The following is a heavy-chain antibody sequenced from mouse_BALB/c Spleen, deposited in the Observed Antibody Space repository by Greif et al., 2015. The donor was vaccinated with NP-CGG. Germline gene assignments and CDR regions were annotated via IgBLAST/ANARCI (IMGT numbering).Heavy chain of an antibody. D-gene: IGHD1-2*01. V-gene: IGHV1-7*01. CDR2: INPSTGYT. J-gene: IGHJ1*01. CDR1: GYTFTSYW. CDR3: ARLRLRYFDV. Sequence: QVQLKESGAELAKPGASVKMSCKASGYTFTSYWMHWVKQRPGQGLEWIGYINPSTGYTEYNQKFKDKATLTADKSSSTAYMQLSSLTSEDSAVYYCARLRLRYFDVWGAGTTVTVSS.